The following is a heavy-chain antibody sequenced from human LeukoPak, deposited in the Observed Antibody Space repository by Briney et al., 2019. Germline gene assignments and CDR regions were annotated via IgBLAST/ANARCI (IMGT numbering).Heavy chain of an antibody. CDR3: AKRPADCTSSSCPLINFYYHGMDV. V-gene: IGHV3-23*01. D-gene: IGHD2-2*01. J-gene: IGHJ6*02. CDR2: ISGSGDNT. CDR1: GFTFTTYA. Sequence: GGSLRLSCAASGFTFTTYAMSWVRQAPGKGLEWVSAISGSGDNTYYADSVRGRFTISRDNLKNTLYLQMNNVRAEDTAVYYCAKRPADCTSSSCPLINFYYHGMDVWGQGTTVTVSS.